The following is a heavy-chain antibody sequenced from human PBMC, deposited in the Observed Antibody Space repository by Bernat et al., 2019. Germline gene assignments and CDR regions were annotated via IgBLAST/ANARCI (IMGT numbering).Heavy chain of an antibody. CDR2: IYSGGST. D-gene: IGHD6-13*01. V-gene: IGHV3-66*01. Sequence: EVQLVESGGGLVQPGGSLRLSCAASGFSVRSNYMSWVRQAPGKGLEWVSVIYSGGSTYYADSVKGRFTISRDNSKNTLYLQIHSLRAEDTAVYYCARDRLRSSSWVDAFDIWGQGTLVTVSS. CDR3: ARDRLRSSSWVDAFDI. CDR1: GFSVRSNY. J-gene: IGHJ3*02.